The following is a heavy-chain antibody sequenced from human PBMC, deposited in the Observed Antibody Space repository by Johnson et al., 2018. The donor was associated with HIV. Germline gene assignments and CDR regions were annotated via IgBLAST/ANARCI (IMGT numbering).Heavy chain of an antibody. CDR1: GFTFSSYG. Sequence: QVQLVESGGGVVQPGGSLRLSCAASGFTFSSYGMHWVRQAPGKGLEWVSAISGSGGSTYYADSVKGRFTISRDNSMNTLYLQMNSLRAEDTAVYYCATFGYTSGWIVTDDAFDVWGHGTLVTVSS. CDR2: ISGSGGST. J-gene: IGHJ3*01. CDR3: ATFGYTSGWIVTDDAFDV. D-gene: IGHD6-19*01. V-gene: IGHV3-NL1*01.